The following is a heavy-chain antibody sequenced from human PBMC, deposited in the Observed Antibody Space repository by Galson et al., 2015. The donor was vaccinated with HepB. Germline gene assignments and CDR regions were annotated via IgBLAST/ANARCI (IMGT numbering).Heavy chain of an antibody. CDR3: ARIPILDLDDIAAAGTPDRYYYYGMDV. Sequence: PALVKPTQTLTLTCTFSGFSLSTSGMCVSWIRQPPGKALEWLALIDWDDDKYYSTSLKTRLTISKDTSKNQVVLTMTNMDPVDTATYYCARIPILDLDDIAAAGTPDRYYYYGMDVWGQGTTVTVSS. J-gene: IGHJ6*02. V-gene: IGHV2-70*01. D-gene: IGHD6-13*01. CDR1: GFSLSTSGMC. CDR2: IDWDDDK.